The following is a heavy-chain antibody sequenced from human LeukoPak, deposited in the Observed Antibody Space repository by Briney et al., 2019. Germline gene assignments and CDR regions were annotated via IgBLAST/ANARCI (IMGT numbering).Heavy chain of an antibody. V-gene: IGHV1-69*13. Sequence: ASVKVSCKASGGTFSSYAISWVRQAPGQGLEWMGGIIPIFGTANYAQKFQGRATITADESTSTAYMELSSLRSEDTAVYYCARDLGVSHAFDIWGQGTMVTVSS. D-gene: IGHD3-16*01. CDR1: GGTFSSYA. CDR2: IIPIFGTA. CDR3: ARDLGVSHAFDI. J-gene: IGHJ3*02.